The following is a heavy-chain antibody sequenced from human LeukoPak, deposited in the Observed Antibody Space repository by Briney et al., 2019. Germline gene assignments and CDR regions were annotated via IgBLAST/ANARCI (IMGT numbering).Heavy chain of an antibody. CDR3: ARWQIAVVPAAMGSTFWFDP. V-gene: IGHV4-34*01. D-gene: IGHD2-2*01. Sequence: SETLSLTCAVYGGSFSGYYWSWIRQPPGKGLEWIGEINHSGSTNYNPSLKSRVTISVDTSKNQFSLKLSSVTAADTAVYYCARWQIAVVPAAMGSTFWFDPWGQGTLVTVSS. J-gene: IGHJ5*02. CDR1: GGSFSGYY. CDR2: INHSGST.